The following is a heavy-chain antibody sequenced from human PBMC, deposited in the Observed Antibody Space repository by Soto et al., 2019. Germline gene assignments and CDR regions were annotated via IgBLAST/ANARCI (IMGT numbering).Heavy chain of an antibody. D-gene: IGHD4-17*01. J-gene: IGHJ4*02. Sequence: WGSLRLSCAASGFTFSSYAMSWVRQAPGKGLEWVSAISGSGGSTYYADSVKGRFTISRDNSKNTLYLQMNSLRAEDTAVYYCAKAPTTVTTRWGPYYFDYWGQGTLVTVSS. CDR2: ISGSGGST. CDR3: AKAPTTVTTRWGPYYFDY. V-gene: IGHV3-23*01. CDR1: GFTFSSYA.